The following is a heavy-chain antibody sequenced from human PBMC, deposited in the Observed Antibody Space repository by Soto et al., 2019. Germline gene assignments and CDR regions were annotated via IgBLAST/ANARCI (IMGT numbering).Heavy chain of an antibody. CDR1: GYIFTSYY. Sequence: GASVKVSCKASGYIFTSYYLHSVRQAPGQGLEWMGWINPFDGSRMFAQSFQGRVTFTRDTSTSTVYMELSGLRSDDTAVYYCSRVDPGETSPFDHWGQGTLVTVSS. V-gene: IGHV1-46*03. CDR2: INPFDGSR. J-gene: IGHJ4*02. CDR3: SRVDPGETSPFDH. D-gene: IGHD3-10*01.